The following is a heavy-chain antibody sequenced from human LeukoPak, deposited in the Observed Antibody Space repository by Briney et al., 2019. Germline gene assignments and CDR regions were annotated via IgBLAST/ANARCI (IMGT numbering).Heavy chain of an antibody. CDR3: ARGGLFGNWNYNRDY. J-gene: IGHJ4*02. D-gene: IGHD1-7*01. V-gene: IGHV3-9*01. Sequence: GESLRLSCAASGFTFDDYAMHWARQAPGKGLEWVSGISWNSGSIGYADSVKGRFTISRDNAKNSLYLQMNSLRAEDTALYYCARGGLFGNWNYNRDYWGQGTLVTVSS. CDR1: GFTFDDYA. CDR2: ISWNSGSI.